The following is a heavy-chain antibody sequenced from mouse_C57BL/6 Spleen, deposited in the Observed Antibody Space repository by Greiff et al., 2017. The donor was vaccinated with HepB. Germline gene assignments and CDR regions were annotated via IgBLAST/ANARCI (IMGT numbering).Heavy chain of an antibody. CDR1: GYAFSSYW. V-gene: IGHV1-80*01. J-gene: IGHJ1*03. D-gene: IGHD1-1*01. Sequence: QVQLQQSGAELVKPGASVKISCKASGYAFSSYWMNWVKQRPGKGLEWIGQIYPGDGDTNYNGKFKGKATLTADKSSSTAYMQLSSLTSEDSAVYYCARDGVYYGSSYGYFDVWGTGTTVTVSS. CDR2: IYPGDGDT. CDR3: ARDGVYYGSSYGYFDV.